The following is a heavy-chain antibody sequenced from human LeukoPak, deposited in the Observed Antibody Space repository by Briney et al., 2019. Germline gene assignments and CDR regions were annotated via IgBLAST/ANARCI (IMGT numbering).Heavy chain of an antibody. Sequence: GGSLRLSCAASGFTFSSYSMYWVRQAPGKGLEWVSSISSSSSYIYYADSVKGRFTISRDNAKNSLYLQMNSLRAEDTAVYYCARVAAAAPNYWGQGTLVTVSS. CDR2: ISSSSSYI. CDR1: GFTFSSYS. D-gene: IGHD6-13*01. J-gene: IGHJ4*02. CDR3: ARVAAAAPNY. V-gene: IGHV3-21*01.